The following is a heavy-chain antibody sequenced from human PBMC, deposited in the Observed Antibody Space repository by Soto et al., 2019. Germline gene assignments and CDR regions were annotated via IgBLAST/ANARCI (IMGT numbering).Heavy chain of an antibody. J-gene: IGHJ4*02. D-gene: IGHD3-3*01. CDR2: ISWNSGSI. Sequence: GGSLRLSCAASGFTFDDYAMHWVRQAPGKGLEWVSGISWNSGSIGYADPVKGRFTISRDNAKNSLYLQMNSLRAEDTALYYCSKAEYYDLWSDDFDNWGQGTLVTVSS. CDR3: SKAEYYDLWSDDFDN. CDR1: GFTFDDYA. V-gene: IGHV3-9*01.